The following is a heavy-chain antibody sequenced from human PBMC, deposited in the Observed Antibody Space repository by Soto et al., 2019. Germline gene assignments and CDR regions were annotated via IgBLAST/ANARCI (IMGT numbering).Heavy chain of an antibody. Sequence: QVQLVQSGAEVKKPGASVKVSCKASGYTFTSYAMHWVRQAPGQRLEWMGWINAGNGNTKYSQKFQGRVTITRDTSASTAYIELSSLRSEDTAVYYCAVSGWRGYFDYCGQGTLVTVSS. CDR3: AVSGWRGYFDY. D-gene: IGHD6-19*01. CDR1: GYTFTSYA. CDR2: INAGNGNT. V-gene: IGHV1-3*01. J-gene: IGHJ4*02.